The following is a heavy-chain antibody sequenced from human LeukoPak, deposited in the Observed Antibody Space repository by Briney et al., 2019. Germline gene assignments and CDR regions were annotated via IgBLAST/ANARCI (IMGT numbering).Heavy chain of an antibody. D-gene: IGHD6-19*01. V-gene: IGHV3-30-3*01. CDR1: GFTFSSYA. Sequence: SGGSLRLSCAASGFTFSSYAMHWVRQAPGKGLEWVAVISYDGSNKYYADSVKGRFTISRDNSKNTLYLQMNSLRAEDTAVYYCARGDSSGWYYFDYWGQRTLVTVSS. J-gene: IGHJ4*02. CDR2: ISYDGSNK. CDR3: ARGDSSGWYYFDY.